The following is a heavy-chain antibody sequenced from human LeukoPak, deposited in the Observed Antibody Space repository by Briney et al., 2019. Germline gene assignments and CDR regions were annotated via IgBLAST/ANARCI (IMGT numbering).Heavy chain of an antibody. CDR2: FNPNSGGT. CDR1: GYTFTGYY. CDR3: ARDFPPMVRGLIPWFDP. V-gene: IGHV1-2*02. J-gene: IGHJ5*02. Sequence: GASVKVSCKASGYTFTGYYMHWVRQAPGQGLGWMGWFNPNSGGTNYAQKFQGRVTMTRDTSIRTAYMELSRLRSDDTGVYYCARDFPPMVRGLIPWFDPWGQGTLVTVSS. D-gene: IGHD3-10*01.